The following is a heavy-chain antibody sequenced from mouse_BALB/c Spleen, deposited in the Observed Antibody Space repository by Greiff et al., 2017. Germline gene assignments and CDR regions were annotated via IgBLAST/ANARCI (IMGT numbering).Heavy chain of an antibody. D-gene: IGHD1-1*01. CDR1: GFAFSSYD. Sequence: EVQVVESGGGLVKPGGSLKLSCAASGFAFSSYDMSWVRQTPEKRLEWVAYISSGGGSTYYPDTVKGRFTISRDNAKNTLYLQMSSLKSEDTAMYYCARHTGSSYVDYWGQGTTLTVSS. V-gene: IGHV5-12-1*01. J-gene: IGHJ2*01. CDR3: ARHTGSSYVDY. CDR2: ISSGGGST.